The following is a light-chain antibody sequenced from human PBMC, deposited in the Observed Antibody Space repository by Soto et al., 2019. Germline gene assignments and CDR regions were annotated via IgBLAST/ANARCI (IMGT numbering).Light chain of an antibody. CDR1: QTISSW. CDR3: QQSFSIPFT. CDR2: KAS. V-gene: IGKV1-5*03. J-gene: IGKJ3*01. Sequence: DIQMTQSPSTLSGSVGDRVTITCRASQTISSWLAWYQQKPGKAPKLLIYKASTLKSGVPSRFSGSGSGTDFTLTISSLQPEDFATYYCQQSFSIPFTFGPGTTVDV.